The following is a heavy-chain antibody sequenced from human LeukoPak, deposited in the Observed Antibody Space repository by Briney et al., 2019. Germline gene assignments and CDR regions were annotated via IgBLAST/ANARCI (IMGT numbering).Heavy chain of an antibody. D-gene: IGHD3-22*01. CDR1: GGSISSSSFY. CDR3: TEFYFDRSGYADY. CDR2: IYYRGST. J-gene: IGHJ4*02. Sequence: SETLSLTCTVSGGSISSSSFYWGWIRQPPGKGLEWIGSIYYRGSTYYNPSLKSRVTISVDMSENQVSLKLRSVTAADTAVYYCTEFYFDRSGYADYWGQGTLVTVSS. V-gene: IGHV4-39*01.